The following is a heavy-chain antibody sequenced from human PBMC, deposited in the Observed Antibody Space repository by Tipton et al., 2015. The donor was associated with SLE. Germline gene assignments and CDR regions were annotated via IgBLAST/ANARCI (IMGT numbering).Heavy chain of an antibody. V-gene: IGHV4-61*02. J-gene: IGHJ6*03. CDR1: GGSISSGSYY. CDR2: IYTSGST. CDR3: AREALYYYYMDV. Sequence: LRLSCTVSGGSISSGSYYWSWIRQPAGKGLEWIGRIYTSGSTNYNPSLKSRVTISVDTSKNQFSLKLSSVTAADTAVYYCAREALYYYYMDVWGKGTTVTVSS.